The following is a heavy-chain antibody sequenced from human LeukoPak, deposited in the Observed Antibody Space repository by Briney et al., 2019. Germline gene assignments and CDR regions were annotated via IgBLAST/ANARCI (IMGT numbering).Heavy chain of an antibody. V-gene: IGHV1-46*01. CDR3: AVDTAMANFDY. Sequence: GASVKVSCKASGYTFTSCYMHWVRQAPGQGLEWMGIINPSGGSTSYAQKFQGRVTMTRDTSTSTVYMELSSLKSEDTAVYYCAVDTAMANFDYWGQGTLVTVSS. D-gene: IGHD5-18*01. CDR1: GYTFTSCY. J-gene: IGHJ4*02. CDR2: INPSGGST.